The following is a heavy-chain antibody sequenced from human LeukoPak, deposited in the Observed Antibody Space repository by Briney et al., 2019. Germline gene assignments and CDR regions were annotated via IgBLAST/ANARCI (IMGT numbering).Heavy chain of an antibody. CDR2: IYYSGST. J-gene: IGHJ5*02. D-gene: IGHD3-10*01. CDR1: GGSISSSSYY. V-gene: IGHV4-39*01. CDR3: ARHRWVVRANWFDP. Sequence: PSETLSLTCTVSGGSISSSSYYWGWIRQPPGKGLEWIGSIYYSGSTYYNPSLKSRVTISVDTSKNQFSLKLSSVTAADTAVYYCARHRWVVRANWFDPWGQGTLVTVSS.